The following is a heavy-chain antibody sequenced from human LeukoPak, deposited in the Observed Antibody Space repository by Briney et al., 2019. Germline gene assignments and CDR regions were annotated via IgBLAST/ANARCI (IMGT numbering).Heavy chain of an antibody. V-gene: IGHV1-69*13. D-gene: IGHD2-2*01. CDR2: IIPIFGTA. CDR1: GGTFSGYA. CDR3: AREGEYCSSTSCYGPNWFDP. Sequence: ASVKVSCKASGGTFSGYAISWVRQAPGQGLEWMGGIIPIFGTANYAQKFQGRVTITADESTSTAYMELSSLRSEDTAVYYCAREGEYCSSTSCYGPNWFDPWGQGTLVTVSS. J-gene: IGHJ5*02.